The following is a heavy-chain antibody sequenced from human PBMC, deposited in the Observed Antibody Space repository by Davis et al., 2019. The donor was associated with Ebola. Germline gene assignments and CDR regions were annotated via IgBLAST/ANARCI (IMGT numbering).Heavy chain of an antibody. V-gene: IGHV3-30*18. CDR2: ISYDGSNK. Sequence: GESLKISCAASGFTFSSYGMHWVRQAPGKGLEWVAVISYDGSNKYYADSVKGRFTISRDNSKNTLYLQMNSLRAEDTAVYYWAKEHWNYVLRGMDVWGQGTTVTVSS. J-gene: IGHJ6*02. CDR3: AKEHWNYVLRGMDV. CDR1: GFTFSSYG. D-gene: IGHD1-7*01.